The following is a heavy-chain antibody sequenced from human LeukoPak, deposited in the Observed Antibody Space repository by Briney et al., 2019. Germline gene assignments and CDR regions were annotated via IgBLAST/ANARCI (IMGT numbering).Heavy chain of an antibody. J-gene: IGHJ1*01. V-gene: IGHV3-23*01. CDR2: ISGSGGST. Sequence: PGGSLRLSCAASGFTFSSYAMSWVRQAPGKGLEWVSAISGSGGSTYYADSVKGRFTISRDNSKNTLYLQMNSLRAEDTAVYYCAKDPIVVPAAMGRYFQHWGQGTLVTVSS. D-gene: IGHD2-2*01. CDR1: GFTFSSYA. CDR3: AKDPIVVPAAMGRYFQH.